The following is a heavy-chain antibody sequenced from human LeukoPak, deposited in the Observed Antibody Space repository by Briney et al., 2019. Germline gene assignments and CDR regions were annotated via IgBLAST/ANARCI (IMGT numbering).Heavy chain of an antibody. J-gene: IGHJ5*02. V-gene: IGHV3-21*01. CDR3: ARDPGGSGSHPRRNNRFDP. D-gene: IGHD3-10*01. Sequence: PGGSLRLSCAASGFTFSSYSMNWVRQAPGEGLEWVSSISSSSSYIYYADSVKGRFTISRDTATNSLYLQMNSLRAEDTAVYYCARDPGGSGSHPRRNNRFDPWSQGTLVTAYS. CDR1: GFTFSSYS. CDR2: ISSSSSYI.